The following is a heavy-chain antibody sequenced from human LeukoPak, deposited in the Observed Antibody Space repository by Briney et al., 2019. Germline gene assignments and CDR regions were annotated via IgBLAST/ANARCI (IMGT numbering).Heavy chain of an antibody. J-gene: IGHJ6*03. V-gene: IGHV1-18*01. CDR3: GYYYGSGSYYNEYYYYYYMDV. Sequence: ASVKVSCKASGYTFTSYGISWVRQAPGQGLEGMGWISAYNGNTNYAQKFQGRVTITRNTSINRAYMELSSLRSEDTDVYLRGYYYGSGSYYNEYYYYYYMDVWGKGTTVTVSS. D-gene: IGHD3-10*01. CDR2: ISAYNGNT. CDR1: GYTFTSYG.